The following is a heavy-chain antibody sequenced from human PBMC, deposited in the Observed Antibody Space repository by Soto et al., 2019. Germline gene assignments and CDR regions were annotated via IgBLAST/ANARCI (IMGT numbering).Heavy chain of an antibody. Sequence: SETLSLTCTVSGHSLSSGGYYWSWIRQHPGKGLEWVGYIYFTGSTLYNPSLKSRLAMSLDTTKNQFSLRLTSVTAADTAVYFCARDWGSSGWPNWGQGTLVTVSS. CDR3: ARDWGSSGWPN. CDR2: IYFTGST. V-gene: IGHV4-31*03. J-gene: IGHJ4*02. CDR1: GHSLSSGGYY. D-gene: IGHD6-19*01.